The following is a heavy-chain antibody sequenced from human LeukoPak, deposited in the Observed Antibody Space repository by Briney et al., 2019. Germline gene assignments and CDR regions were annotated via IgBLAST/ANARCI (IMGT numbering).Heavy chain of an antibody. V-gene: IGHV1-69*13. J-gene: IGHJ4*02. Sequence: SVKVSCKASGGTFSSYAISWVRQAPGQGLEWMGGIIPIFGTANYAQKFQGRVTITADGSTSTAYMELSSLRSEDTAVYYCARLGGKYSYGHETDYWGQGTLVTVSS. CDR2: IIPIFGTA. CDR3: ARLGGKYSYGHETDY. CDR1: GGTFSSYA. D-gene: IGHD5-18*01.